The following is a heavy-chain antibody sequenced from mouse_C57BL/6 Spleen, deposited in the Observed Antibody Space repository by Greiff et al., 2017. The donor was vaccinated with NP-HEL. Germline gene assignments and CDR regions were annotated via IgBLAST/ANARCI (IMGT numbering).Heavy chain of an antibody. CDR1: GFTFSDYG. J-gene: IGHJ4*01. V-gene: IGHV5-17*01. CDR3: ANRRYSYYAMDY. D-gene: IGHD2-12*01. CDR2: ISSGSSTI. Sequence: EVQLVESGGGLVKPGGSLKLSCAASGFTFSDYGMHWVRQAPEKGLEWVAYISSGSSTIYYVDTVKGRFTISRDNAKNTLFLQMTSLRSEDTAMYYCANRRYSYYAMDYWGQGTSVTVSS.